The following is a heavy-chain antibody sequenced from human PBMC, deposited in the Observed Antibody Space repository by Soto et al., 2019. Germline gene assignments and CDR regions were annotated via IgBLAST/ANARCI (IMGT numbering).Heavy chain of an antibody. J-gene: IGHJ5*02. D-gene: IGHD3-10*01. V-gene: IGHV3-21*01. CDR3: RGDGSPYIGNWFDT. Sequence: GGSLRLSCAASGFTFSSYSMNWVRQAPGKGLEWVSSISSSSSYIYYADSVKGRFTISRDNAKNSLYLQMNSLRAEDTAVYYCRGDGSPYIGNWFDTWGRGTLVTVSS. CDR2: ISSSSSYI. CDR1: GFTFSSYS.